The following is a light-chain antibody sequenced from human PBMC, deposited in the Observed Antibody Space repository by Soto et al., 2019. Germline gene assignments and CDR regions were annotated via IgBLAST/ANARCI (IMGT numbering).Light chain of an antibody. CDR2: EVS. CDR3: SSYTSTSTLHV. J-gene: IGLJ1*01. V-gene: IGLV2-14*01. CDR1: SSDVAGYNS. Sequence: QSVLTQPASVSGTPGQSITISCTGTSSDVAGYNSVSWYQYRPGKAPKLMIYEVSSRPSEVSNRFSGSKSGNTASLTISGLQVEDEADYFCSSYTSTSTLHVFGTGTKVTVL.